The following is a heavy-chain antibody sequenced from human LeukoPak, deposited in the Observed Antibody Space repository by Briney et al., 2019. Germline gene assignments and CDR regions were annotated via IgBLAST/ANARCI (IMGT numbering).Heavy chain of an antibody. J-gene: IGHJ4*02. D-gene: IGHD3-10*01. V-gene: IGHV3-23*01. CDR1: GFTFSSSA. CDR2: ISGSGGST. CDR3: AKRVLRARPGVFDY. Sequence: GGSLRLSCAASGFTFSSSAMSWVRQAPGKGLEWVSTISGSGGSTDYVDSVKGRFTISRDNSKSTLYLQMNSLRAEDTAVYYCAKRVLRARPGVFDYWGQGTLVTVSS.